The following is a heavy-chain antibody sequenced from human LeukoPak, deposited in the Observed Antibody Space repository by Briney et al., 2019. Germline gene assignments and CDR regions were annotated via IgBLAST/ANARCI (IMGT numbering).Heavy chain of an antibody. CDR1: GFTFSTYA. V-gene: IGHV3-23*01. D-gene: IGHD6-13*01. CDR2: VDGGGGT. J-gene: IGHJ4*02. CDR3: AKQSAGSAAWYSLHYDF. Sequence: GRSLKLSCATSGFTFSTYAMTWVRQAPGRGLEWVSSVDGGGGTYYADSVKGRFTISRDNSKDTLYLQMNGLRAEDTAVYFCAKQSAGSAAWYSLHYDFWGQGTLVTVSS.